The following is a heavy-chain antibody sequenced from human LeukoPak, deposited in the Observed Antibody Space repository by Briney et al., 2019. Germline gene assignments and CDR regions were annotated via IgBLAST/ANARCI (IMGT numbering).Heavy chain of an antibody. J-gene: IGHJ6*02. D-gene: IGHD1-26*01. CDR3: SRNSGTYRGYGMDV. Sequence: KPGGSLRLSCTASGFIFRDRAMSWVRQAPGKGLEWVGFIRTKGPGETAEYAASVKDRFTISRDDSNNIAYLHMNSLKTEDTAVYYCSRNSGTYRGYGMDVWGQGTPVTVSS. V-gene: IGHV3-49*04. CDR1: GFIFRDRA. CDR2: IRTKGPGETA.